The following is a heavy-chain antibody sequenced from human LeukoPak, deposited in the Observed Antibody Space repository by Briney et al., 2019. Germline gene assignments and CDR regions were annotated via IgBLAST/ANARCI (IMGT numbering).Heavy chain of an antibody. D-gene: IGHD6-13*01. Sequence: GRSLRLSCAASGFTFSIYGMHWVRQAPGKGREWVAVIWYDGSNKYYADSVKGLFTISRDKSKNTLYLQMTSLRAEDTAVYYCARGYIAAAGDLDYWGQGTLVTVSS. V-gene: IGHV3-33*01. J-gene: IGHJ4*02. CDR1: GFTFSIYG. CDR3: ARGYIAAAGDLDY. CDR2: IWYDGSNK.